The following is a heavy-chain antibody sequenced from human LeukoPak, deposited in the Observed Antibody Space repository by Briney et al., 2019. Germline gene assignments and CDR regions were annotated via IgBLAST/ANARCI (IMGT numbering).Heavy chain of an antibody. D-gene: IGHD1-26*01. CDR3: ARRWDLLPDH. V-gene: IGHV3-20*04. CDR2: IAWDGGST. CDR1: GFNLYDYG. J-gene: IGHJ4*02. Sequence: PGGSLRLSCAASGFNLYDYGMSWVRQAPGKGLEWVSGIAWDGGSTGYEDSVKGRFTISRDNSKNSFYLQMNSLRVEDTALYYCARRWDLLPDHWGPGTLVTVSS.